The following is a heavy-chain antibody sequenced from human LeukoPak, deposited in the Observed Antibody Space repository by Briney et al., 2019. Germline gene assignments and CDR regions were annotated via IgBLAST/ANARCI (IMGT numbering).Heavy chain of an antibody. CDR1: GYTFTSYY. CDR2: INPSGGST. D-gene: IGHD3-10*01. CDR3: ARDSPEYYYGSGSYPRWFGP. V-gene: IGHV1-46*01. Sequence: ASVKVSCKASGYTFTSYYMHWVRQAPGQGLEWMGIINPSGGSTSYAQKFQGRVTMTRDTSTSTVYMELSSLRSEDTAVYYCARDSPEYYYGSGSYPRWFGPWGQGTLVTVSS. J-gene: IGHJ5*02.